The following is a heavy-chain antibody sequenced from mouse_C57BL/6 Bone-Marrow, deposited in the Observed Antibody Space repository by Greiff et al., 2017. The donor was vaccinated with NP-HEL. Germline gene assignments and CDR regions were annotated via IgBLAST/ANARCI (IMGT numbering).Heavy chain of an antibody. CDR3: TALLLRSERYFDV. V-gene: IGHV6-3*01. CDR1: GFTFSNYW. Sequence: EVQGVESGGGLVQPGGSMKLSCVASGFTFSNYWMNWVRQSPEKGLEWVAQIRLKSYNYATHYAESVKGRIPIARDDSKSSVYLQMNNLRAEDTGIYYCTALLLRSERYFDVWGTGTTVTVSS. CDR2: IRLKSYNYAT. D-gene: IGHD1-1*01. J-gene: IGHJ1*03.